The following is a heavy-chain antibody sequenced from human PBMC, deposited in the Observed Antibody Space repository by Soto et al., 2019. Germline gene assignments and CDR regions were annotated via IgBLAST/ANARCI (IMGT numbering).Heavy chain of an antibody. D-gene: IGHD6-19*01. V-gene: IGHV4-39*01. CDR3: ARLEWLVQRYFDY. CDR1: GGSISSSSYY. CDR2: IYYSGST. J-gene: IGHJ4*02. Sequence: PSETLSLTCTVSGGSISSSSYYWGWIRQPPGKGLEWIGSIYYSGSTYYNPSLKSRVTISVDTSKNQFSLKLSSVTAADTAVYYFARLEWLVQRYFDYWGQGTLVTVSS.